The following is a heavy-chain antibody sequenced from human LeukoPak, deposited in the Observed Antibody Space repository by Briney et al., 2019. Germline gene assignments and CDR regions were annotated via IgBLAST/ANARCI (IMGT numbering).Heavy chain of an antibody. CDR2: IEGDGNRI. Sequence: GSLRLSCAASGFTLSAYWMHWVRQAPGKGLMWVSRIEGDGNRITYADSVKGRFTISRDNAKNTLYLQMNSLGAEDTAVYYCTRDWRNLGYDYWGQGTLVTVSS. D-gene: IGHD5-12*01. J-gene: IGHJ4*02. CDR1: GFTLSAYW. V-gene: IGHV3-74*01. CDR3: TRDWRNLGYDY.